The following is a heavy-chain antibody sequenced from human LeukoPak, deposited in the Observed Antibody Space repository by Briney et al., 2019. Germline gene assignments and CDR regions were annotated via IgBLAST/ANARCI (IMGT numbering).Heavy chain of an antibody. CDR3: ARGATIFGVVIGLFDY. CDR2: IFYSGST. J-gene: IGHJ4*02. Sequence: PSETLSLTCLVPGGSISTRNSYWGWIRKPPGKGLEWIGNIFYSGSTYYNPSLKSRVTISVDTSKNQFSLKLSSVTAADTAVYYCARGATIFGVVIGLFDYWGQGTLVTVSS. D-gene: IGHD3-3*01. CDR1: GGSISTRNSY. V-gene: IGHV4-39*07.